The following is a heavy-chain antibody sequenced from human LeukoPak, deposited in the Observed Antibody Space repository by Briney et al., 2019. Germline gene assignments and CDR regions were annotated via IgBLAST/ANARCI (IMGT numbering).Heavy chain of an antibody. Sequence: GASVKVSCKASGYTFASYDINWVRQATGQGLEWMGWMSPDSDYTGYAQTFQGRVTLTRNTSVSTAFMELSSLRSEDTAVYYCEIYTGYDSFWGQGTLVTVSS. CDR1: GYTFASYD. V-gene: IGHV1-8*01. D-gene: IGHD5-12*01. J-gene: IGHJ4*02. CDR2: MSPDSDYT. CDR3: EIYTGYDSF.